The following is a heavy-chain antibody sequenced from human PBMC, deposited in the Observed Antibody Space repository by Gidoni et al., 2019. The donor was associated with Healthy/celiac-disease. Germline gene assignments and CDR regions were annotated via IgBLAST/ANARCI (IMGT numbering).Heavy chain of an antibody. CDR1: GFSFSSYG. V-gene: IGHV3-33*01. Sequence: QVQLVESGGGVVQPGRSLRLSCAASGFSFSSYGMHWVRQAPGKGLGWVAVIWYDGSNKYYADSVKGRFTISRDNSKNTLYLQMNSLRAEDTAVYYCAREDGGSYSLDYWGQGTLVTVSS. J-gene: IGHJ4*02. CDR2: IWYDGSNK. CDR3: AREDGGSYSLDY. D-gene: IGHD3-16*01.